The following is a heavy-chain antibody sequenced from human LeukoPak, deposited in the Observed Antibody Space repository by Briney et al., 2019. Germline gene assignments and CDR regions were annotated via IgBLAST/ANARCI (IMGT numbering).Heavy chain of an antibody. CDR1: GGSISISSYY. CDR2: IYYNEST. Sequence: SSETLSLTCTVSGGSISISSYYWGWIRQPPGRGLGWIGSIYYNESTYYNPSLKSRVTISVDTSKNQSSLKLSSVTAADAAVYYCARHGVSIAARPYYWGQGTLVTVSS. V-gene: IGHV4-39*01. J-gene: IGHJ4*02. CDR3: ARHGVSIAARPYY. D-gene: IGHD6-6*01.